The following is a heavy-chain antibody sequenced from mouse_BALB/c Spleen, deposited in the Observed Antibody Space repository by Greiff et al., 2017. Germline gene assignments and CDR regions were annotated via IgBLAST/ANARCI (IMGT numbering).Heavy chain of an antibody. CDR2: IWSGGST. D-gene: IGHD2-4*01. Sequence: VQLKQSGPGLVQPSQSLSITCTVSGFSLTSYGVHWVRQSPGKGLEWLGVIWSGGSTDYNAAFISRLSISKDNSKSQVFFKMNSLQANDTAIYYCARDYDYDDYYAMDYWGQGTSVTVSS. CDR3: ARDYDYDDYYAMDY. V-gene: IGHV2-2*02. CDR1: GFSLTSYG. J-gene: IGHJ4*01.